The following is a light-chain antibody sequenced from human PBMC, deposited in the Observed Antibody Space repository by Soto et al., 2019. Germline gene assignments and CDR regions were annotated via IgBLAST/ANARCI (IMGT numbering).Light chain of an antibody. CDR1: KLGDTY. V-gene: IGLV3-1*01. CDR3: QAWASSTVI. Sequence: SYELTQPPSVSVSPGQTASITCSGDKLGDTYACWYQQKPGQSPVLVIYQNTKRPSGIPERFSGSTSGNTATLTISGTQAMDEADYYCQAWASSTVIFGVGTKLTVL. CDR2: QNT. J-gene: IGLJ2*01.